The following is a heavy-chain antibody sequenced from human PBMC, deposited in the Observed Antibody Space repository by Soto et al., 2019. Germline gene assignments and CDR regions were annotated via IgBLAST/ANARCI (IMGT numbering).Heavy chain of an antibody. CDR2: MYNTGST. CDR1: GGSISRYY. D-gene: IGHD2-21*01. CDR3: ARDIGGYCGPASYPLDV. J-gene: IGHJ6*03. V-gene: IGHV4-59*01. Sequence: SETLSLTCTVSGGSISRYYWSWIRQPPGKGLEWIGYMYNTGSTVYNPSFKSRVTISVDTSKNQFSLKLNSVTAADTAVYYCARDIGGYCGPASYPLDVGGKGPTVT.